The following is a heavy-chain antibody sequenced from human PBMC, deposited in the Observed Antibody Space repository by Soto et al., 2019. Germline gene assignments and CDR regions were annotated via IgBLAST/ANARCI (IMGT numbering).Heavy chain of an antibody. D-gene: IGHD5-18*01. Sequence: GGSLRLSCAASGFTFISYSMNWVRQAPGKGREWVSYISSGSNTIYYADSVKGRFTISRDNAKNSLYLQMNSLRDGDTAVYYCARVGYSSPFDYWGQGTLVTVSS. J-gene: IGHJ4*02. V-gene: IGHV3-48*02. CDR1: GFTFISYS. CDR3: ARVGYSSPFDY. CDR2: ISSGSNTI.